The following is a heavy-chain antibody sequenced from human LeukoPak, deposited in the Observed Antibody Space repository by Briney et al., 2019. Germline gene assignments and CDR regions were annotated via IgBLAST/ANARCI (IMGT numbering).Heavy chain of an antibody. J-gene: IGHJ4*02. CDR3: ARAGGYCSSTSCRSLNY. CDR1: GGTFSSYA. D-gene: IGHD2-2*01. Sequence: ASVKVSCKASGGTFSSYAISWVRQAPGQGLEWMGGIIPIFGTANYAQKFQGRVTITADESTSTAYMELSSLRSEDTAAYYCARAGGYCSSTSCRSLNYWGQGTLVTVSS. V-gene: IGHV1-69*01. CDR2: IIPIFGTA.